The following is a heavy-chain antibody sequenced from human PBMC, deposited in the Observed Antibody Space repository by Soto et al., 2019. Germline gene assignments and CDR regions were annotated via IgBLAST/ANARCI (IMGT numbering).Heavy chain of an antibody. CDR3: ARDYFDSSGNYVEFLQE. Sequence: VQLVESGGGVVQPGRALRLSCAASGFTFRIYGMHWVRQAPGKGLEWVEVIWYDGSNKYYADSVKGRFSISRDNSKNTLYLQMNSLRAEDTAVYYCARDYFDSSGNYVEFLQEWGKGTLVTVSS. CDR2: IWYDGSNK. V-gene: IGHV3-33*01. D-gene: IGHD3-22*01. J-gene: IGHJ1*01. CDR1: GFTFRIYG.